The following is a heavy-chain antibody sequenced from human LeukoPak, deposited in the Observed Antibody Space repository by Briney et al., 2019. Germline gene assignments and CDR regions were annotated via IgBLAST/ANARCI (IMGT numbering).Heavy chain of an antibody. J-gene: IGHJ6*02. CDR2: TYYRSKWYN. CDR1: GDTVSSNSAA. CDR3: TRQAYYYISGTYYSSLDV. Sequence: SQTLSLTCAISGDTVSSNSAAWNWIRQSPSRGLEWLGRTYYRSKWYNEYAVSVKSRISINPDTSNNQFSLQLNSVTPQDTAVYYCTRQAYYYISGTYYSSLDVWGQGTTVTVSS. V-gene: IGHV6-1*01. D-gene: IGHD3-10*01.